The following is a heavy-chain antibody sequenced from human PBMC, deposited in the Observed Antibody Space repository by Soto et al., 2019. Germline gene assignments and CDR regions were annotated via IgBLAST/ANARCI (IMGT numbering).Heavy chain of an antibody. Sequence: SETLSLTCTVSGGSIFSDDWTWIRQPPGKGLEWIGYIYATGTTDYNPSLKSRVMMSVDTSKKQFSLKLRSVTAADTAVYYCVRDGTKTLRDWFDPWGQGISVTVSS. CDR1: GGSIFSDD. D-gene: IGHD1-1*01. CDR2: IYATGTT. J-gene: IGHJ5*02. CDR3: VRDGTKTLRDWFDP. V-gene: IGHV4-4*09.